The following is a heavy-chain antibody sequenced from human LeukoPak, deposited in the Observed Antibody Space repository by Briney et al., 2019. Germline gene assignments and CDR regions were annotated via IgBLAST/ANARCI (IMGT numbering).Heavy chain of an antibody. CDR1: GGSISSSSYY. D-gene: IGHD3-10*01. Sequence: SETLSLTCAVSGGSISSSSYYWGWIRQPPGKGLEWIGEINHSGSTNYNPSLKSRVTISVDTSKNQFSLKLSSVTAADTAVYYCARHGSGFGWPPTPRRFDPWGQGTLVTVSS. CDR2: INHSGST. V-gene: IGHV4-39*01. J-gene: IGHJ5*02. CDR3: ARHGSGFGWPPTPRRFDP.